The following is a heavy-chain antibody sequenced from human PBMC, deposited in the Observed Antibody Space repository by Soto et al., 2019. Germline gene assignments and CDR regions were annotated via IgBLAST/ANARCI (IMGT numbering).Heavy chain of an antibody. J-gene: IGHJ4*02. D-gene: IGHD5-18*01. CDR3: APEGPDTAMANFDC. Sequence: LRLSCTASGFPFSSYAMSWVRQAPWKGLEWVSAISGMGGSTYYADSVKGRFTISRDNSKNTLYLQMNSLRAEDTAVYYCAPEGPDTAMANFDCWGQGTKVTV. CDR1: GFPFSSYA. CDR2: ISGMGGST. V-gene: IGHV3-23*01.